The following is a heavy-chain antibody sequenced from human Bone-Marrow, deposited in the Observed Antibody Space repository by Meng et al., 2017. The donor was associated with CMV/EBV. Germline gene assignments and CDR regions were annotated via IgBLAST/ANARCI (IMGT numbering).Heavy chain of an antibody. Sequence: GESLKISCAASGFTFSSYWMSWVRQAPGKGLEWVANIKQDGSEKYYVDSVKGRFTISRDNAKNSLYLQMNSLRAEDTALYYCARGLDGSSWYLFDYWGQGALVTVSS. D-gene: IGHD6-13*01. CDR3: ARGLDGSSWYLFDY. V-gene: IGHV3-7*01. CDR1: GFTFSSYW. J-gene: IGHJ4*02. CDR2: IKQDGSEK.